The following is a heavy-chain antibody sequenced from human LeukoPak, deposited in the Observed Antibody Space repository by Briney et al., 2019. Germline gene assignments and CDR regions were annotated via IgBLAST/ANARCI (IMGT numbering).Heavy chain of an antibody. Sequence: ASVKVSCKASGYTFTSYAINWVRQAPGQGLEWMGWINTNTGNPTYAQGFTGRFVFSLDTSVSTAYLQISSLEAEDTAVYYCARSHSDWYVNTAGHWGQGTLVTVSS. J-gene: IGHJ4*02. CDR2: INTNTGNP. D-gene: IGHD6-19*01. CDR3: ARSHSDWYVNTAGH. CDR1: GYTFTSYA. V-gene: IGHV7-4-1*02.